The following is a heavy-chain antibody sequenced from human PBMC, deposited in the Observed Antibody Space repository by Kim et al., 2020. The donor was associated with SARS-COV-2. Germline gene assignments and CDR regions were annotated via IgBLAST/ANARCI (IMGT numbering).Heavy chain of an antibody. CDR3: ARGNYDSSGYSPDYFDY. CDR2: IYYSGST. Sequence: SETLSLTCTVSGGSISSYYWSWIRQPPGKGLEWIGYIYYSGSTNYNPSLKSRVTISVDTSKNQFSLKLSSVTAADTAVYYCARGNYDSSGYSPDYFDYWGQGTLVTVSS. D-gene: IGHD3-22*01. CDR1: GGSISSYY. V-gene: IGHV4-59*13. J-gene: IGHJ4*02.